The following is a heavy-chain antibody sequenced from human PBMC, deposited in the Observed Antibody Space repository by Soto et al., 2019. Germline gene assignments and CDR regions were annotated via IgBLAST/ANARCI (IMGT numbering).Heavy chain of an antibody. D-gene: IGHD6-6*01. Sequence: SETLSLTCIVSGGSISSGGYYWTWIRQHSGKGLEWIGYNYYSGITYYNPSLKSRVTNSLDTSKNQFSLKLSSVTAADTAVYYCARGSSIAGLYYGMDVWGQGTTVTVSS. CDR2: NYYSGIT. CDR3: ARGSSIAGLYYGMDV. V-gene: IGHV4-31*03. CDR1: GGSISSGGYY. J-gene: IGHJ6*02.